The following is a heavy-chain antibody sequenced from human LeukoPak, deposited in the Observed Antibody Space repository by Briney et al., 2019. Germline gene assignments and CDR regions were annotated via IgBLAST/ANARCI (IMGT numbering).Heavy chain of an antibody. V-gene: IGHV5-51*01. CDR3: ARVQWMQLHAETFDY. CDR1: GYSFTSYW. J-gene: IGHJ4*02. Sequence: GESLKISCKGSGYSFTSYWIGWVRQMPGKGLEWMGIIYPGDSDTRYSPSFQGQVTISADKSISTAYLQWSSLKASDTAMYYCARVQWMQLHAETFDYWGQGTLVTVSS. D-gene: IGHD5-18*01. CDR2: IYPGDSDT.